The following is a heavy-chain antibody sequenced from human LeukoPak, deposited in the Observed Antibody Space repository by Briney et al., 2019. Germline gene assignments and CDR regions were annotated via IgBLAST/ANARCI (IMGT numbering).Heavy chain of an antibody. D-gene: IGHD3-22*01. J-gene: IGHJ4*02. CDR1: GFTFSSYE. CDR2: ISSGTTI. CDR3: AREGSGYYYY. Sequence: GGSLRLSCAASGFTFSSYEMNWVRQAPGKGLEWVSYISSGTTIYYADSVKGRFTISRDNAKNSLFLQMSSLRAEDTAVYYCAREGSGYYYYWGQGTLVTVSS. V-gene: IGHV3-48*03.